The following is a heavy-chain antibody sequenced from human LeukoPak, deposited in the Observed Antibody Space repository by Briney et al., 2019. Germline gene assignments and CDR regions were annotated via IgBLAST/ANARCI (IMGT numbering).Heavy chain of an antibody. CDR1: GGSFSGYY. CDR3: ARTNYYYYMDV. CDR2: INHSGST. Sequence: SETLSLTCAVYGGSFSGYYWSWIRQPPGKGLEWIGEINHSGSTNYNPSLKSRVTISVDTSKNQFSLKLSSVTAADTAVYYCARTNYYYYMDVWGKGTTVTVSS. J-gene: IGHJ6*03. D-gene: IGHD4-11*01. V-gene: IGHV4-34*01.